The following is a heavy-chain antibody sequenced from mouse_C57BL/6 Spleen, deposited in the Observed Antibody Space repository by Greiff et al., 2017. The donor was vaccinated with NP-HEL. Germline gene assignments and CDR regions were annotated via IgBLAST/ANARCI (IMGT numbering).Heavy chain of an antibody. V-gene: IGHV1-82*01. J-gene: IGHJ3*01. CDR3: ARPAQVWFAY. D-gene: IGHD3-2*02. Sequence: QVQLQQSGPELVKPGASVKISCKASGYAFSSSWMNWVKQRPGKGLEWIGRIYPGDGDTTYNGKFKGKATLTADKSSSTAYMQLSSLTSGDSAVYFCARPAQVWFAYWGQGTLVTVSA. CDR2: IYPGDGDT. CDR1: GYAFSSSW.